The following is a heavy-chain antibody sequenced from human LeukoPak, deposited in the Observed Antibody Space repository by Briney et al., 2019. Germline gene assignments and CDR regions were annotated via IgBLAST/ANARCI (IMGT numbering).Heavy chain of an antibody. J-gene: IGHJ5*02. CDR3: ARDYCTRGGDCYKEDLFDP. CDR1: GYTFGIYV. D-gene: IGHD2-21*02. CDR2: ISPYDGDT. Sequence: GASVKVSCKASGYTFGIYVISWVRQAPGQGLEWMAWISPYDGDTNYAQKFEGRVTMTTETSTNTAYMELRSLRSDDTAIYYCARDYCTRGGDCYKEDLFDPWGQGTLVTVSA. V-gene: IGHV1-18*01.